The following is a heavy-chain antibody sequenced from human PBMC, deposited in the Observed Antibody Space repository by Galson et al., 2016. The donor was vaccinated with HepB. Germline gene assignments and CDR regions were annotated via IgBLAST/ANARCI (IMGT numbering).Heavy chain of an antibody. V-gene: IGHV4-39*01. CDR1: GGSITSSSYY. J-gene: IGHJ2*01. D-gene: IGHD5/OR15-5a*01. Sequence: ETLSLTCSVSGGSITSSSYYWGWIRQTPGKGLEWIGSIYYSGRTDYNPSLESRVAISVDKSQNQFSLKVNSVNAADTAVYYCARPVSVYHWYFDVWGRGTLVTVSS. CDR2: IYYSGRT. CDR3: ARPVSVYHWYFDV.